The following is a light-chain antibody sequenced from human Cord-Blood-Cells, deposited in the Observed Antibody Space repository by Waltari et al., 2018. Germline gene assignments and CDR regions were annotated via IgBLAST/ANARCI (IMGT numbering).Light chain of an antibody. CDR1: SPTLGAGHD. J-gene: IGLJ1*01. CDR3: QSYDGSLSGCV. Sequence: QSVLPRPPSVSGAPGQRLATSCPASSPTLGAGHDVHWYQPPPGTAPNLRIYVTTNRPSGVPDRFSGSKSGTSASLGITGLQAEDEADYYCQSYDGSLSGCVFGTGTKVTVL. V-gene: IGLV1-40*01. CDR2: VTT.